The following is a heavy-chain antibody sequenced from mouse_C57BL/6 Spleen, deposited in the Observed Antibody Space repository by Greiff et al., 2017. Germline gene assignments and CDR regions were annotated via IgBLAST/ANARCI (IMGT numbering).Heavy chain of an antibody. J-gene: IGHJ1*03. Sequence: EVMLVESEGGLVQPGSSMKLSCTASGFTFSDYYMAWVRQVPEKGLEWVANINYDGSSTYYLDSLKSRFIISRDNAKNILYLQMSSLKSEDTATYYCARAGDYYGSSRWYFDVWGTGTTVTVSS. CDR1: GFTFSDYY. CDR2: INYDGSST. D-gene: IGHD1-1*01. V-gene: IGHV5-16*01. CDR3: ARAGDYYGSSRWYFDV.